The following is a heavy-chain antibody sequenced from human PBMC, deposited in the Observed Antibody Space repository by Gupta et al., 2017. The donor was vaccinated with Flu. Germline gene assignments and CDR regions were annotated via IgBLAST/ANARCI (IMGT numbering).Heavy chain of an antibody. CDR3: ASPRGGVGATTRAYYFDY. CDR1: GGTFSSYA. J-gene: IGHJ4*02. CDR2: IIPIFGTA. V-gene: IGHV1-69*06. Sequence: QVQLVQSGAEVKKPGSSVKVSCKASGGTFSSYAISWVRQAPGQGLEWMGGIIPIFGTANYAQKFQGRVTITADKSTSTAYMELSSLRSEDTAVYYCASPRGGVGATTRAYYFDYWGQGTLVTVSS. D-gene: IGHD1-26*01.